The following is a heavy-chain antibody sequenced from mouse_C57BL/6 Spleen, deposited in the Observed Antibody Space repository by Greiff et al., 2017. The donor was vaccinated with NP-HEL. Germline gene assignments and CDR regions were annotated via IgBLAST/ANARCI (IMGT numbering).Heavy chain of an antibody. Sequence: EVKLQESGAELVRPGASVKLSCTASGFNIKDDYMHWVKQRPEQGLEWIGWIDPENGDTEYASKFQGKATITADTSSNTAYLQLSSLTSEDTAVYYCTGDGSSAWFAYWGQGTLVTVSA. CDR2: IDPENGDT. D-gene: IGHD1-1*01. V-gene: IGHV14-4*01. CDR1: GFNIKDDY. CDR3: TGDGSSAWFAY. J-gene: IGHJ3*01.